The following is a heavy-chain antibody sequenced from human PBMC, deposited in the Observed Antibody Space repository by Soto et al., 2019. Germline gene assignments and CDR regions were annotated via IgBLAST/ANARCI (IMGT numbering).Heavy chain of an antibody. V-gene: IGHV1-69*13. CDR2: ILPVSGTT. D-gene: IGHD1-26*01. Sequence: SVKVSCKSSGGTFSTFPINWVRQAPGQGLEWMGAILPVSGTTNYAQKFQGRVTFSADESTTTAYMEVSSLRSEDTAVYYCARDIVGATNTDYWGQGTLVTVSS. CDR3: ARDIVGATNTDY. J-gene: IGHJ4*02. CDR1: GGTFSTFP.